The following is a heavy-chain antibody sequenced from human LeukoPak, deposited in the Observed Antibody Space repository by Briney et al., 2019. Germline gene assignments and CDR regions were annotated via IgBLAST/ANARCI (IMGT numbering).Heavy chain of an antibody. CDR2: IYHSGST. D-gene: IGHD2-15*01. Sequence: PSQTLSLTCTVSGGSISSGGYYWSWIRQPPGKGLEWIGYIYHSGSTYYNPSLKSRVTISVDRPKNQFSLKLSSVTAADTAVYYCARAEGEVVVAATGWFDPWGQGTLVTVSS. CDR3: ARAEGEVVVAATGWFDP. V-gene: IGHV4-30-2*01. CDR1: GGSISSGGYY. J-gene: IGHJ5*02.